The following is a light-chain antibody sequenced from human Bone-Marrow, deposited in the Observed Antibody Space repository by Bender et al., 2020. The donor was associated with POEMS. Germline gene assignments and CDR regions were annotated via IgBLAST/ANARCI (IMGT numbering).Light chain of an antibody. CDR1: SNYNR. J-gene: IGLJ3*02. V-gene: IGLV2-23*01. CDR3: CSSGGSRSWV. CDR2: EDT. Sequence: QSALTQPASVSGSPGQSVTISCTGTSNYNRVSWHQPHPDQAPKNLISEDTKRPSGVSDRFSGSKSGNTASLTISGVQADDEADYYCCSSGGSRSWVFGGGTKLTVL.